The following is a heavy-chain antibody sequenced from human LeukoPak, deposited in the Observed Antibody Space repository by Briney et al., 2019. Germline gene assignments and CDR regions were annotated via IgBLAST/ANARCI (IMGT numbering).Heavy chain of an antibody. J-gene: IGHJ1*01. Sequence: SETLSLTCDVYGDSFSGYYWTWIRQTPEKGLEWIGEIIHNGSRSVNPSLESRVTISVDTSKNQFSLKLTSVTAADTSVYYCVRGFCRGDSCYSAEYFQHWGQGTLVTVSS. D-gene: IGHD2-15*01. CDR1: GDSFSGYY. CDR2: IIHNGSR. V-gene: IGHV4-34*01. CDR3: VRGFCRGDSCYSAEYFQH.